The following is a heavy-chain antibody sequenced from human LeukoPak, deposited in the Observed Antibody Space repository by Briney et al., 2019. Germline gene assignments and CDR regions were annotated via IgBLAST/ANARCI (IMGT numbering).Heavy chain of an antibody. CDR2: IWPGDSDT. CDR3: ASALTFSSSAPPDY. Sequence: GESLKFSCKGSGSSFTSYRIGWVRQMPGKGLEWLGIIWPGDSDTRYSPSFQGQVIISADKSISTAYLQWSSLTASDTAMYYCASALTFSSSAPPDYWGQGTLVTVSS. D-gene: IGHD3-16*01. V-gene: IGHV5-51*01. CDR1: GSSFTSYR. J-gene: IGHJ4*02.